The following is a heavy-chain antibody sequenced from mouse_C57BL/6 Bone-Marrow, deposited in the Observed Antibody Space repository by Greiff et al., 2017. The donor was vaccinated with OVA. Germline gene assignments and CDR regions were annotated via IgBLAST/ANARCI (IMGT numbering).Heavy chain of an antibody. J-gene: IGHJ3*01. Sequence: EVKLMESGGGLVKPGGSLKLSCAASGFTFSDYGMHWVRQAPEKGLEWVAYISSGSSTIYYADTVKGRFTISRDNAKNTLFLQMTSRRSEYTAMYYCAPPGFAYWGQGTLVTVSA. CDR1: GFTFSDYG. D-gene: IGHD6-1*01. CDR3: APPGFAY. V-gene: IGHV5-17*01. CDR2: ISSGSSTI.